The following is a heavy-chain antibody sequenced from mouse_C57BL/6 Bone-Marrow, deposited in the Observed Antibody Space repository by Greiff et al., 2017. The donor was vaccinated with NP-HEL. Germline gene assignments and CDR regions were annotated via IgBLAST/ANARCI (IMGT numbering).Heavy chain of an antibody. V-gene: IGHV1-15*01. J-gene: IGHJ4*01. Sequence: VQLQQSGAELVRPGASVTLSCKASGYTFTDYEMHWVKQTPVHGLEWIGAIDPETGGTAYNQKFKGKAILAADKSSSTAYMELRSLTSEDSAVYYSTRGNLYAMDYWGQGTSVTVSS. CDR2: IDPETGGT. CDR3: TRGNLYAMDY. CDR1: GYTFTDYE.